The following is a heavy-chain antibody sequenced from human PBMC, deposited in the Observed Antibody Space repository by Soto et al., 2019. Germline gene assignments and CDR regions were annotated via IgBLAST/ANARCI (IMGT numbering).Heavy chain of an antibody. V-gene: IGHV3-23*01. D-gene: IGHD2-21*02. Sequence: EVQLLESGGGLVQPGGSLRLSCAASGFNFNRYAMHWVRQAAGKGLEWVSGNSGSGATTYYADSVKGRFTISRDNSKNTVYLEMNSLRAGDTAVYYCAKDPEVVVTAPDYWGQGTPVTVSS. J-gene: IGHJ4*02. CDR2: NSGSGATT. CDR1: GFNFNRYA. CDR3: AKDPEVVVTAPDY.